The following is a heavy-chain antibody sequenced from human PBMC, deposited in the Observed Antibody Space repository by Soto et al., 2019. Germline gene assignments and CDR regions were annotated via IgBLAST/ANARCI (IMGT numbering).Heavy chain of an antibody. CDR1: GFIFSSYS. J-gene: IGHJ4*02. CDR2: ISSSSSFI. D-gene: IGHD3-22*01. V-gene: IGHV3-21*01. CDR3: ASGYYDRIGYYFDY. Sequence: GGSLRLSCADSGFIFSSYSVGWVRQASSMNWVRQPPGKGLEWVSSISSSSSFIYYADSLKGRFTISRDNAKNSVYLQMNSLRAEDTAVYYCASGYYDRIGYYFDYWGQGTPVTVSS.